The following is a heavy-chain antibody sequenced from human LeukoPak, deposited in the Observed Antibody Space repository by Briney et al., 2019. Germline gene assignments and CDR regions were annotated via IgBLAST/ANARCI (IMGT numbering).Heavy chain of an antibody. CDR2: VHHSGST. Sequence: SETLSLTCTVAGGSIVGYYWSWIRQPPGKGLEWIGYVHHSGSTNRNPSLASRATISVDTSKNHFSLRLRSVSAADTAIYYCARGVMGFFYYYYMDVWGKGTTVTVSS. D-gene: IGHD2-8*01. J-gene: IGHJ6*03. V-gene: IGHV4-59*01. CDR3: ARGVMGFFYYYYMDV. CDR1: GGSIVGYY.